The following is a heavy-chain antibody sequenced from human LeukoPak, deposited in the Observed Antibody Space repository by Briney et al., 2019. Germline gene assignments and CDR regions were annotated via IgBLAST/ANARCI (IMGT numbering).Heavy chain of an antibody. Sequence: ASVKVSCKTSGYTFISYYMHWVRQAPGQGLECMGIINPNGGSTTYAQKFQGRVTMTRDTSTSTAYMELRSLRSDDTAVYYCARDKAVTTEVTQHFQHWGQGTLVTVSS. J-gene: IGHJ1*01. CDR3: ARDKAVTTEVTQHFQH. CDR1: GYTFISYY. V-gene: IGHV1-46*01. D-gene: IGHD4-23*01. CDR2: INPNGGST.